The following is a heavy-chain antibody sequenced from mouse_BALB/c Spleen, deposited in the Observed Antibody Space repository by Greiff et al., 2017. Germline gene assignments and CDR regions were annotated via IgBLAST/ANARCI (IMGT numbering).Heavy chain of an antibody. V-gene: IGHV5-6-5*01. CDR3: ARDGYGSSLYY. Sequence: EVMLVESGGGLVKPGGSLKLSCAASGFTFSSYAMSWVRQTPEKRLEWVASISSGGSTYYPDSVKGRFTISRDNARNILYLQMSSLRSEDTAMYYCARDGYGSSLYYWGQGTTLTVSS. J-gene: IGHJ2*01. CDR1: GFTFSSYA. D-gene: IGHD1-1*01. CDR2: ISSGGST.